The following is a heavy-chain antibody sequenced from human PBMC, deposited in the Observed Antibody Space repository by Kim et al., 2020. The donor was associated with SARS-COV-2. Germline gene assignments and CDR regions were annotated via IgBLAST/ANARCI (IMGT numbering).Heavy chain of an antibody. D-gene: IGHD3-10*01. J-gene: IGHJ4*02. CDR3: AKDYYGSGSYYNFPYFDY. V-gene: IGHV3-23*03. Sequence: KGRFTISRDNSKNTLYLQMNSLRAEDTAVYYCAKDYYGSGSYYNFPYFDYWGQGTLVTVSS.